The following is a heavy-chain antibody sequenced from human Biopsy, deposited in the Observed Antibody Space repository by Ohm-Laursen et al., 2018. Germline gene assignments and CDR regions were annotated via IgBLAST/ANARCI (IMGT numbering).Heavy chain of an antibody. CDR1: GYIFTGYY. Sequence: GASVKVSCKASGYIFTGYYMHWVRQAPGQGLEWMGWLNTNSGDTEYAENFQGRVTMTRDTSISTAYMELSRLRSDDTAVYYFARLTRSTPTTGVWGQGTLVTVSS. V-gene: IGHV1-2*02. CDR3: ARLTRSTPTTGV. J-gene: IGHJ4*02. CDR2: LNTNSGDT. D-gene: IGHD2-8*01.